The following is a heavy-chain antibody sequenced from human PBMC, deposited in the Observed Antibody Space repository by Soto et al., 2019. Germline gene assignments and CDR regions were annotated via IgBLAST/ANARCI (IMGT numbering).Heavy chain of an antibody. J-gene: IGHJ4*02. CDR2: IYYNGNT. V-gene: IGHV4-59*11. CDR1: GGSIRNQY. D-gene: IGHD7-27*01. CDR3: TRANWYSEY. Sequence: QVQLQESGPGLVKPSETLSLTCSVSGGSIRNQYWSWIRQPPGKGLEWIGYIYYNGNTNYNPSLKSRVTMSVDTSRNQISLKLTTVTAADTAVYYCTRANWYSEYWGQGTLVTGSS.